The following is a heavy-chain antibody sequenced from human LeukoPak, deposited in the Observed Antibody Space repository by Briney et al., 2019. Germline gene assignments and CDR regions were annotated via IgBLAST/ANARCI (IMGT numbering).Heavy chain of an antibody. Sequence: GGSLRLSCAASGFTFRNYAMSWVRQAPGKGLEWVSIIYSGGNTYYADSVKGRFTISRDNSKNTLYLQMNRLRPEDTAVYYCARGTVTAPDYWGQGTLVTVSS. CDR3: ARGTVTAPDY. V-gene: IGHV3-53*01. CDR1: GFTFRNYA. CDR2: IYSGGNT. D-gene: IGHD2-21*02. J-gene: IGHJ4*02.